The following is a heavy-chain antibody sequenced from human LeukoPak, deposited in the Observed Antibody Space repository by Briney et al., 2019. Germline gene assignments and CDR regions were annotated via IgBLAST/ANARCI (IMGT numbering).Heavy chain of an antibody. CDR3: ATAVGGLVRHY. CDR2: ISGSGGST. Sequence: GGSLRLSCAASGFTFSSYAMSWVRQAPGKGLEWVSAISGSGGSTYYADSVKGRFTISRDNSKNTLYLQMNSLRAEDTAVYYCATAVGGLVRHYWGQGTLVPVSS. CDR1: GFTFSSYA. V-gene: IGHV3-23*01. J-gene: IGHJ4*02. D-gene: IGHD3/OR15-3a*01.